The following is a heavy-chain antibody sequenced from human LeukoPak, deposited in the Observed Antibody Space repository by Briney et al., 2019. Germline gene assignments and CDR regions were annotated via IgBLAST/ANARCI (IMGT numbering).Heavy chain of an antibody. J-gene: IGHJ6*02. CDR1: GFTFSSYS. CDR2: ISSSSTTI. D-gene: IGHD3-16*01. CDR3: ATFGDGMDV. V-gene: IGHV3-48*04. Sequence: PGGSLRLSCAASGFTFSSYSMNWVRQAPGKGLEWVSYISSSSTTIYYTDSVKGRFTISRDNAKNSLYLQMNSLRAEDTAVYYCATFGDGMDVWGQGTTVTVSS.